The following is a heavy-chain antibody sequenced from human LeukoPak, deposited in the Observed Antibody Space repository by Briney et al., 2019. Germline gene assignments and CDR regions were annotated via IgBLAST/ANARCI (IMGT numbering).Heavy chain of an antibody. J-gene: IGHJ4*02. Sequence: KPGASVKVSCKASGYTFTSYGISWVRQAPGQGLEWMGWISGYNGNTNYAQKLQGRVTMTTDTSTSTAYMELRSLRSDDTAVYYCARVRLNYYGSGTGKYYFDYWGQGTLVTVSS. V-gene: IGHV1-18*01. CDR3: ARVRLNYYGSGTGKYYFDY. CDR1: GYTFTSYG. CDR2: ISGYNGNT. D-gene: IGHD3-10*01.